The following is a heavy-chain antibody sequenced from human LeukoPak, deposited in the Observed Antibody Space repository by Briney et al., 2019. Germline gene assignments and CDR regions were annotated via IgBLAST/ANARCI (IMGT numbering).Heavy chain of an antibody. J-gene: IGHJ4*02. Sequence: GGSLRLSCAASGFTFSSYSMNWVRQAPGKGLEWISSISSSSTYIYYADSLKGRFTISRDNAKNSLYLQMDSLRAEDTAVYYCARAGTSGSSYPYDFWGQGTLVTVSS. V-gene: IGHV3-21*01. D-gene: IGHD3-10*01. CDR1: GFTFSSYS. CDR2: ISSSSTYI. CDR3: ARAGTSGSSYPYDF.